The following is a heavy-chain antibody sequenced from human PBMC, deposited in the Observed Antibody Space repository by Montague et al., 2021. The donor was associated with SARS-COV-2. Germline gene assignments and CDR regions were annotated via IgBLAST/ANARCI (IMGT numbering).Heavy chain of an antibody. CDR2: IYYSGST. J-gene: IGHJ6*02. CDR1: GGSISSSSYY. D-gene: IGHD3-10*01. V-gene: IGHV4-39*07. CDR3: ARDLAGYYGSGSYGGMDV. Sequence: SETLSLTCTVSGGSISSSSYYWGWVRQPPGKGLEWIESIYYSGSTYYNPSLKSRVTISVDTSKNQFSLKLSSVTAADTAVYYCARDLAGYYGSGSYGGMDVWGQGTTVTVPS.